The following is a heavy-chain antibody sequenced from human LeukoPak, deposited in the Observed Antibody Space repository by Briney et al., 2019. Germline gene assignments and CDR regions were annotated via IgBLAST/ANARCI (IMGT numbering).Heavy chain of an antibody. CDR2: MNPNSGNT. J-gene: IGHJ5*02. CDR1: GYSFTSYD. D-gene: IGHD6-13*01. CDR3: ARGGGDSSSWYDWFDP. Sequence: ASVKVSCKASGYSFTSYDINWVRQATGRGLEWMGWMNPNSGNTGYAQKFQGRVTMTRNTSISTAYMELSSLRSEDTAVYYCARGGGDSSSWYDWFDPWGQGTLVTVSS. V-gene: IGHV1-8*01.